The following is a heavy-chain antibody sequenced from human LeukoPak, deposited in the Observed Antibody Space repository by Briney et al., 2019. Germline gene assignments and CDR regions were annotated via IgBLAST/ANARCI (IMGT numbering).Heavy chain of an antibody. V-gene: IGHV1-69*05. CDR3: ARDRRRGGSLHTFDY. D-gene: IGHD3-16*01. J-gene: IGHJ4*02. CDR1: GGTFSSYA. CDR2: IIPIFGTA. Sequence: ASVNVSCKASGGTFSSYAISWVRQAPGQGLEWMGGIIPIFGTANYAQKFQGRVTMTTDTSTSTAYMELRSLRSDDTAVYYCARDRRRGGSLHTFDYWGQGTLVTVSS.